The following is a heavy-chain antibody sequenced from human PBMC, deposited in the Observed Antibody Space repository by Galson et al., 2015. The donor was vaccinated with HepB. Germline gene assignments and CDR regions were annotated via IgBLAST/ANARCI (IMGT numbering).Heavy chain of an antibody. CDR1: GYTFTNYF. Sequence: SVKVSCKASGYTFTNYFIHWVRQAPGQGLEWMGIINPNGGSPTYAQRFQGRVTMTTDTSTRTIYMEVSSLRSEDTAMYYCARGNYDYVWGIYRFAYAMDVWGQGTTVTVSS. J-gene: IGHJ6*02. V-gene: IGHV1-46*01. CDR3: ARGNYDYVWGIYRFAYAMDV. D-gene: IGHD3-16*02. CDR2: INPNGGSP.